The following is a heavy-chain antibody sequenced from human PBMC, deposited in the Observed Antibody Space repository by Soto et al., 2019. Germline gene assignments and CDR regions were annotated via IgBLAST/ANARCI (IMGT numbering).Heavy chain of an antibody. CDR2: ISSTTNNI. J-gene: IGHJ4*02. V-gene: IGHV3-21*06. CDR3: ARESEDLTSNFDY. CDR1: GFTFTRYC. Sequence: EVQLVESGGGLVKPGGSLRLSCVASGFTFTRYCMNWVRQAPGKGLEWVSSISSTTNNIYYGDSMKGRFTISRDNAKNPLYLEINSLRAEDTAVYYCARESEDLTSNFDYWGQGTLFTVSS.